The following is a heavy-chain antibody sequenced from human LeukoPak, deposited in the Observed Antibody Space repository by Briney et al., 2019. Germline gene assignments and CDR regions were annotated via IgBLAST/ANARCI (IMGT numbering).Heavy chain of an antibody. CDR2: INPSGGST. D-gene: IGHD5-12*01. CDR3: ARDGSLEWLRGSYFDY. Sequence: ASVEVSCKASGYTFTSYYMHWVRQAPGQGLEWMGIINPSGGSTSYAQKFQGRVTMTRDTSTSTVYMELSSLRSEDTAVYYCARDGSLEWLRGSYFDYWGQGTLVTVSS. J-gene: IGHJ4*02. CDR1: GYTFTSYY. V-gene: IGHV1-46*01.